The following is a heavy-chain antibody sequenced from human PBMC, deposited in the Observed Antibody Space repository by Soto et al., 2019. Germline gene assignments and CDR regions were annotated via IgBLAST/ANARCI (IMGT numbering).Heavy chain of an antibody. CDR1: GYTFTGYD. V-gene: IGHV1-2*02. J-gene: IGHJ6*02. CDR3: ATRTMGSGYPADYYYYGMYV. CDR2: INPNSGGT. Sequence: ASVKVACKASGYTFTGYDMHWVRQAPGQGLEWMGWINPNSGGTNYAQKFQGRVTMTRDTSISTAYMELSRLRSDDTAVYYCATRTMGSGYPADYYYYGMYVWGQGTTVTVSS. D-gene: IGHD5-12*01.